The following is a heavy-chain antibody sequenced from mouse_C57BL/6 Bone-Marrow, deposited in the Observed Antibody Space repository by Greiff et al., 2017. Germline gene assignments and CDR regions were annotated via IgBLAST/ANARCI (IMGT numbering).Heavy chain of an antibody. CDR1: GYSITSGYY. J-gene: IGHJ2*01. CDR3: ARGRGY. CDR2: ISYDGSN. Sequence: EESGPGLVKPSQSLSLTCSVTGYSITSGYYWNWIRQFPGNKLEWMGYISYDGSNNYNPSLKNRISITRDTSKNQFFLKLNSVTTEDTATYYCARGRGYWGQGTTLTVSS. V-gene: IGHV3-6*01.